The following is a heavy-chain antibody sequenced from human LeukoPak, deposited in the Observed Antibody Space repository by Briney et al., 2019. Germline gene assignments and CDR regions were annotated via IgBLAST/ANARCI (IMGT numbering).Heavy chain of an antibody. J-gene: IGHJ3*02. CDR1: GGSISSGGYY. CDR3: ARDGGYYDSSGYSKPPDAFDI. CDR2: IYYSGST. Sequence: SQTLSLTRTVSGGSISSGGYYWSWIRQHPGKGLEWIGYIYYSGSTYYNPSLKSRVTISVDTSKNQFSLKLSSVTAADTAVYYCARDGGYYDSSGYSKPPDAFDIWGQGTMVTVSS. D-gene: IGHD3-22*01. V-gene: IGHV4-31*03.